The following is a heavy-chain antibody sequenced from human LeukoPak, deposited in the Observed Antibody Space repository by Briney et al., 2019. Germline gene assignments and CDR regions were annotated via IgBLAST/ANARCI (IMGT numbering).Heavy chain of an antibody. D-gene: IGHD5-12*01. J-gene: IGHJ4*02. CDR2: IKQNGGEK. V-gene: IGHV3-7*01. CDR1: GFTFSSYW. Sequence: PGGSLRLSCAASGFTFSSYWMTWVRQAPGKGLEWVASIKQNGGEKYYVDSVKGRFTISRDNANNSLYLQMNSLGAEDTAVYYCARDGFSDFENYFAYWGQGNLVTVCS. CDR3: ARDGFSDFENYFAY.